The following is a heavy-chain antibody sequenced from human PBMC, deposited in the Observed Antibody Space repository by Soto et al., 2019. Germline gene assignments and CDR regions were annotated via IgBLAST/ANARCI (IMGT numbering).Heavy chain of an antibody. CDR3: AKDGRGAGSHYNSFGY. D-gene: IGHD3-10*01. J-gene: IGHJ4*02. Sequence: EVQLVESGGGLIQPGGSLKLSCAASGFTVGNNYMSWVRQAPGKGLEWVSLIYSTGTTKYADSVKGRFTVSRDNAKNTRYLQMSGLRAEDTAVYYCAKDGRGAGSHYNSFGYWGQGTLVTVSS. CDR1: GFTVGNNY. CDR2: IYSTGTT. V-gene: IGHV3-53*01.